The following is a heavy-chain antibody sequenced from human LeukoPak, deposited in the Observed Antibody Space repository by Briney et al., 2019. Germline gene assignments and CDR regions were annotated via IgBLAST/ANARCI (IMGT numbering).Heavy chain of an antibody. V-gene: IGHV1-18*01. J-gene: IGHJ3*02. CDR1: DYTFTSYG. CDR2: ISAYNGYT. CDR3: ARAYLTLGYCSSTSCYPDAFDI. Sequence: ASVKVSCKASDYTFTSYGFSWVRQAHGQGLEWMGWISAYNGYTNYAQNLQGRVTMTTDTSTSTAYMELRSLRSDDTAVYYCARAYLTLGYCSSTSCYPDAFDIWGQGTMVTVSS. D-gene: IGHD2-2*01.